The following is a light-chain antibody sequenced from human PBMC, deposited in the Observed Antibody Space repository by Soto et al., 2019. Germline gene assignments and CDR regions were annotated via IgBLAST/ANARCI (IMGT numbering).Light chain of an antibody. CDR3: QQYGSSPC. Sequence: IVLTQSPGTLSLSPGERATLSCRASQSVSSSYLAWYQQKPGQAPRLLIYGASSRATGIPDRFSGSGSGTDFTLTISRLEPEDFVVYYCQQYGSSPCFGQGTKVEVK. CDR1: QSVSSSY. J-gene: IGKJ1*01. V-gene: IGKV3-20*01. CDR2: GAS.